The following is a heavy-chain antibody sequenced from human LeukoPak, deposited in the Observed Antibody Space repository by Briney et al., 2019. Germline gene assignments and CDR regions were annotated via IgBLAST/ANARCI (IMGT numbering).Heavy chain of an antibody. CDR3: ARVITIFPDSSGYYDY. CDR2: INPSGGST. Sequence: ASVKVSCKASGYTFTSCYMHWVRQAPGQGLEWMGIINPSGGSTSYAQKFQGRVTMTRDMSTSTVYMELSSLRSEDTAVYYCARVITIFPDSSGYYDYWGQGTLVTVSS. CDR1: GYTFTSCY. D-gene: IGHD3-22*01. J-gene: IGHJ4*02. V-gene: IGHV1-46*01.